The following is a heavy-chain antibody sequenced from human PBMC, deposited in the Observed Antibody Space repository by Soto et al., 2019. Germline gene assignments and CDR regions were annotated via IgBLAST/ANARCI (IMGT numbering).Heavy chain of an antibody. Sequence: QVHLVQSGAEVKKPGASVKVSCKASGYTFTSYGITWVRQAPGQGLEWMGWISAHNGNTDYAQKPQGRVIVTRDTSTSPAYMELRSLISDDTAVYYCARGRYGDYWGQGALVTVSS. J-gene: IGHJ4*02. V-gene: IGHV1-18*01. CDR3: ARGRYGDY. CDR2: ISAHNGNT. D-gene: IGHD1-1*01. CDR1: GYTFTSYG.